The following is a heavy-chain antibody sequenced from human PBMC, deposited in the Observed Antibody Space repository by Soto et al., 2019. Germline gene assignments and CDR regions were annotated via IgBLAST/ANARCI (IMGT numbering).Heavy chain of an antibody. J-gene: IGHJ5*02. CDR1: GGTFSSYT. CDR2: IIPILGIA. D-gene: IGHD3-10*01. CDR3: ARADYYGSGSSYMP. V-gene: IGHV1-69*02. Sequence: QVQLVQSGAEVKKPGSSVKVSCKASGGTFSSYTISWVRQAPGQGLEWMGRIIPILGIANYAQKFQGRVTITADKSTSTAYMELSSLRSEDTAGYYGARADYYGSGSSYMPCGQGTLFTVSA.